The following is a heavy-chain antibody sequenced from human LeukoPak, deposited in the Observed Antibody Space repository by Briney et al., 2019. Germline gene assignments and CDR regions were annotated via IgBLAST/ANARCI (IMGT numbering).Heavy chain of an antibody. CDR2: IYYSGST. Sequence: KASETLSLTCTVSGGSISSSSYYWGWIRQPPGKGLEWIGSIYYSGSTYYNPSLKSRVTISVDTSKNQFSLKLSSVTAADTAVYYCARTPEDPHPTYYYYYYMDVWGKGTTVTVSS. D-gene: IGHD2-15*01. CDR1: GGSISSSSYY. V-gene: IGHV4-39*07. J-gene: IGHJ6*03. CDR3: ARTPEDPHPTYYYYYYMDV.